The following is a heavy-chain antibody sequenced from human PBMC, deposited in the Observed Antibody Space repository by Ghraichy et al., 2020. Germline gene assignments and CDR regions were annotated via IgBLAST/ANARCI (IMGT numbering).Heavy chain of an antibody. CDR1: GGSFSGYY. V-gene: IGHV4-34*01. D-gene: IGHD3-16*02. CDR2: INHSGST. Sequence: SETLSLTCAVYGGSFSGYYWSWIRQPPGKGLEWIGEINHSGSTNYNPSLKSRVSISVDTSKNQFSLKLSSVTAADTAVYYCARVTRRMLITFGGVIVDYWGQGTLVTVSS. J-gene: IGHJ4*02. CDR3: ARVTRRMLITFGGVIVDY.